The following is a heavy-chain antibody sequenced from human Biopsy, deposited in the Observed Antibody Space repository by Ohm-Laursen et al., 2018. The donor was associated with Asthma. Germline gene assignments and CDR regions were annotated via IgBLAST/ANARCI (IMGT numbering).Heavy chain of an antibody. V-gene: IGHV3-33*01. D-gene: IGHD6-13*01. J-gene: IGHJ6*02. CDR3: ARVPVAAAGPYYYGMDV. CDR1: GFTFSSYG. Sequence: SLRLSCSASGFTFSSYGMHWVRQAPGKGLEWVAVIWYDGGNKYYADSVKGRFIVSRDSSKNTLYLQMNSLRADDTAVYYCARVPVAAAGPYYYGMDVWGQGTTVTVSS. CDR2: IWYDGGNK.